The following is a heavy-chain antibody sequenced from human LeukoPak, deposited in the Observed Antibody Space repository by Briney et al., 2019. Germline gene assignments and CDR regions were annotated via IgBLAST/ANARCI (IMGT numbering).Heavy chain of an antibody. CDR3: TSHVRGVVARHIDY. CDR2: IHPGDSDT. J-gene: IGHJ4*02. Sequence: PGESLKISCKGFGYSFSTYWIGWVRQMPGKGLEWMGIIHPGDSDTRYSPSFQGQVIISADKSISTACLQWSSLKASDTAMYYCTSHVRGVVARHIDYWGQESLVTVSS. D-gene: IGHD2-2*01. CDR1: GYSFSTYW. V-gene: IGHV5-51*01.